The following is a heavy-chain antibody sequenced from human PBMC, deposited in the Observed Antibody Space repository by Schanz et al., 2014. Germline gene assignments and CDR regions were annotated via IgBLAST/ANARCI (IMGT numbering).Heavy chain of an antibody. V-gene: IGHV3-23*04. CDR2: ISGRDGST. Sequence: EVHLVESGGGLVQPGGSLRLSCAASGFTFSSYAMTWVRQAPGMGLEWVSAISGRDGSTYYADSVKGRFTISRDNSKNTLYLQMNSLRAEDTAVYYCARVKYCTITRCYRTETEGIYYMDVWGKGTTVTVSS. D-gene: IGHD2-2*01. J-gene: IGHJ6*03. CDR1: GFTFSSYA. CDR3: ARVKYCTITRCYRTETEGIYYMDV.